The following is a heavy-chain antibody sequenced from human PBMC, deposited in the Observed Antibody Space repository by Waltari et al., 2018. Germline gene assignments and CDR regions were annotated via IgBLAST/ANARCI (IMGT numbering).Heavy chain of an antibody. J-gene: IGHJ4*02. CDR3: TPSPYSSGWYYDYFFDY. Sequence: EVQLVESGGGLVQPGRSLRLSCTDSGFTFGDYAMSWVRKAPGKGLKGLGFIRSNAYGGTTEYAASVKGRFTISRDDSKSIAYLQMNSLKPEDTAVYYCTPSPYSSGWYYDYFFDYWGQGTLFTVSS. CDR1: GFTFGDYA. CDR2: IRSNAYGGTT. D-gene: IGHD6-19*01. V-gene: IGHV3-49*04.